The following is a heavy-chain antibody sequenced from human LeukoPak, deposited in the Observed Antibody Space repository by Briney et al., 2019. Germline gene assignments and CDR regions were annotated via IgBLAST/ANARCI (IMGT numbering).Heavy chain of an antibody. V-gene: IGHV4-59*08. CDR2: IYYTGST. CDR1: SGSISSYY. Sequence: SETLSLTCTVSSGSISSYYWSWIRQPPGKALEWIGYIYYTGSTNYNPSLKSRVTISVDTSKNQFSLNLSSVTAADTAVYYCARHGPYLGRLAWFDPWGQGTLVTVSS. D-gene: IGHD1-26*01. J-gene: IGHJ5*02. CDR3: ARHGPYLGRLAWFDP.